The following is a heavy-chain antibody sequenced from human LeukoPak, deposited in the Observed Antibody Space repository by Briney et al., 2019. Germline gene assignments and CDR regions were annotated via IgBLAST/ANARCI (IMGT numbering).Heavy chain of an antibody. Sequence: GGSLTLSCAASGFTFSSYSMNWVRQAPGKGLEWVSSISSSSSYIYYADSVKGRFTISRDNAKNSLYLQMNSLRAEDTAVYYCARAADYYASGIFYWGQGTLVTVSS. CDR2: ISSSSSYI. CDR3: ARAADYYASGIFY. V-gene: IGHV3-21*01. CDR1: GFTFSSYS. D-gene: IGHD3-10*01. J-gene: IGHJ4*02.